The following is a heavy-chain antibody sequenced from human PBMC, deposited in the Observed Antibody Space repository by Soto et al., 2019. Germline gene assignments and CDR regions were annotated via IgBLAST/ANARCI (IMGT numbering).Heavy chain of an antibody. D-gene: IGHD6-6*01. CDR1: GGSISSYY. CDR2: IYYSGST. J-gene: IGHJ6*02. Sequence: SETLSLTCTVSGGSISSYYWSWSRQPPGKGLEWIGYIYYSGSTNYNPSLKSRVTISVDTSKNQFSLKLSSVTAADTAVYYCARVLSYSSSSGAGHEYYGMDVWGQGTTVTVSS. V-gene: IGHV4-59*01. CDR3: ARVLSYSSSSGAGHEYYGMDV.